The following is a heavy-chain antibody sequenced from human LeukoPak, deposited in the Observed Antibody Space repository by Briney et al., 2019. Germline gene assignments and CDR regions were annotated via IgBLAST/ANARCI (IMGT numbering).Heavy chain of an antibody. V-gene: IGHV1-18*01. D-gene: IGHD3-16*02. Sequence: GASVKVSCKASGYTFTSYGISWVRQAPGQGLEWMGWISAYNGNTNYAQKLQGRVTMTTDTSTSTAYMELRSLRSDDTAVYYCARDPASKYDYVWGSYRPNWFDPWGQGTLVTVSS. CDR2: ISAYNGNT. CDR1: GYTFTSYG. CDR3: ARDPASKYDYVWGSYRPNWFDP. J-gene: IGHJ5*02.